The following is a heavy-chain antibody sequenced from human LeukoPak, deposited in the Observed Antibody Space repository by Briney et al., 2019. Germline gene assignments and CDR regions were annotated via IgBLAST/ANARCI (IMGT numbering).Heavy chain of an antibody. Sequence: GGSLRLSCAASGFTFSTSWMSWVRQAPGKGLQWVANIKQDGSERFYVDSVKGRFTISRDNAKDSLHLQMNSLRAEDTALYYCAGDGIFGVISIADYWGQGTLVTVSS. D-gene: IGHD3-3*01. CDR2: IKQDGSER. J-gene: IGHJ4*02. CDR1: GFTFSTSW. V-gene: IGHV3-7*01. CDR3: AGDGIFGVISIADY.